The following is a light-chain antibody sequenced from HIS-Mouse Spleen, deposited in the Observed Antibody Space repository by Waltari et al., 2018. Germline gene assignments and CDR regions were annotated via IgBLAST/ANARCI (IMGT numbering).Light chain of an antibody. CDR1: ALPKTY. J-gene: IGLJ2*01. CDR3: YSTDSSGNHRV. CDR2: EDS. V-gene: IGLV3-10*01. Sequence: SYELTQPPSVSVSPGHTARITCPGDALPKTYAYWYQQKSGQAPVLVIYEDSKRPSGIPVRFSGSSSGTMATLTISGAQVEDEADYYCYSTDSSGNHRVFGGGTKLTVL.